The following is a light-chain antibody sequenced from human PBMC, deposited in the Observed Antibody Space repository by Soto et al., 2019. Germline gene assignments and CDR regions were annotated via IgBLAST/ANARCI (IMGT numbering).Light chain of an antibody. Sequence: EIVMTQSPATLSVSPGETATLSCRASQSVSGNLAWYQQKPGQAPRLVIYGASTRATGIPARFSGSGSGTEFTLTVSSLQSEDFAVYYCQQYNNWPLTFGGGTKVDIK. J-gene: IGKJ4*01. CDR1: QSVSGN. CDR2: GAS. CDR3: QQYNNWPLT. V-gene: IGKV3-15*01.